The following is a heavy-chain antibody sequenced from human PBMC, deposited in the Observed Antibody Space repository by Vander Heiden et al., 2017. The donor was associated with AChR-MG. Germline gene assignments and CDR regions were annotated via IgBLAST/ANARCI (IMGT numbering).Heavy chain of an antibody. CDR2: IGADGITI. CDR3: AKSVHDSSDNTRHLDL. Sequence: DVYLLESGGGLVQPGGSQRLPCTASGFTFSTHSMNWVRQAAGKGLEWVSVIGADGITIYYADSVKGRFTVSRDNSKNTLSLQMNSLRAEDTAVYYCAKSVHDSSDNTRHLDLWGRGILVTVSS. D-gene: IGHD3-22*01. J-gene: IGHJ2*01. V-gene: IGHV3-23*01. CDR1: GFTFSTHS.